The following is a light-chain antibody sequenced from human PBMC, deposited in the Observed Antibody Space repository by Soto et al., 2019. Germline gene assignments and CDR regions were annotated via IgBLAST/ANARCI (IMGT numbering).Light chain of an antibody. CDR2: DNT. V-gene: IGLV1-51*01. J-gene: IGLJ2*01. CDR1: YSNIGSNF. CDR3: GIWDSSLNVVV. Sequence: QSVLTQSSSVSAAAGQKVTISCSGSYSNIGSNFVSWYQHFPGSAPKLVIYDNTQRPSGIPDRFSGSKSGSSATLGITGLQTGDEADYYCGIWDSSLNVVVFGGGTKLTVL.